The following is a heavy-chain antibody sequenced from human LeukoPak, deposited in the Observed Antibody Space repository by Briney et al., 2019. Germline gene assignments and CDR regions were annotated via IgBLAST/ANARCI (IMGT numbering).Heavy chain of an antibody. CDR3: ARGSNWFDP. J-gene: IGHJ5*02. Sequence: SETLSLTCTVSGGSICSHHWSWIRQPPGKGQEWIGYIFYTGSTNYNPSLNSRVTISVDTLKNQFSLKLNSVTAADTAVYYCARGSNWFDPWGQGTLVTVSS. CDR2: IFYTGST. CDR1: GGSICSHH. V-gene: IGHV4-59*11.